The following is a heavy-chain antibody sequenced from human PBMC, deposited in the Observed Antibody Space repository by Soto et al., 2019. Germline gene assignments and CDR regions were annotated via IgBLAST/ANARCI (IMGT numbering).Heavy chain of an antibody. D-gene: IGHD2-15*01. CDR1: GGSISSYF. CDR2: ISDSGST. Sequence: QVQLQESGPGLVKPSETLSLTCNVSGGSISSYFWSWIRQPPGKGLEWIGYISDSGSTNYNPSLKSRVTISADTSKSQFSLKLSSVTAADTAVYYCATNRACSPTVCIGVLDYWGQGTLVTVSS. V-gene: IGHV4-59*01. J-gene: IGHJ4*02. CDR3: ATNRACSPTVCIGVLDY.